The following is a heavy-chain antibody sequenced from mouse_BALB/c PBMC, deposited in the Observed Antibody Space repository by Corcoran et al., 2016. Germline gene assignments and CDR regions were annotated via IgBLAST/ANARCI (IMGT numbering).Heavy chain of an antibody. J-gene: IGHJ3*01. CDR1: GYTFTNYG. CDR3: ARVRDYGAFAY. CDR2: INTYTGEP. V-gene: IGHV9-3-1*01. D-gene: IGHD2-4*01. Sequence: QIQLVQSGPELKKPGETVKISCKASGYTFTNYGMNWVKQAPGKGLKWMGWINTYTGEPTYADDFKGRLSFSLETSASTAYLQINNLKNEETATYFCARVRDYGAFAYWGQGTLVTFSA.